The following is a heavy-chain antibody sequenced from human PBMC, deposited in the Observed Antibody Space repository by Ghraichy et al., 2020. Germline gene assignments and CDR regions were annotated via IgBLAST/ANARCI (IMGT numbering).Heavy chain of an antibody. V-gene: IGHV1-2*06. CDR3: ARPPKYCSGGSCYSCAFDI. D-gene: IGHD2-15*01. CDR2: INPNSGGT. J-gene: IGHJ3*02. CDR1: GYTVTGYD. Sequence: ASVKVSCKAAGYTVTGYDMHWVREAPGQGLEWMGRINPNSGGTNYAQKFQGRVTMTRDTSISTAYMELSRLRSDDTAVYYCARPPKYCSGGSCYSCAFDICVHGTMVTFSS.